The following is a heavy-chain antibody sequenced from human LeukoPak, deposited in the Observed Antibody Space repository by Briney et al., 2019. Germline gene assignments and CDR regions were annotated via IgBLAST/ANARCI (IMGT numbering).Heavy chain of an antibody. J-gene: IGHJ6*02. Sequence: PGGSLRLSCAASGFTVSSNYMSWVRQAPGKGLEWVSVINGGGTTYYADSVKGRFTISRDNSKNTLFLQMNSLRAEDTAVYYCARELVVTAGDHYYYGMDVWGQGTTVTVSS. V-gene: IGHV3-53*01. CDR3: ARELVVTAGDHYYYGMDV. CDR1: GFTVSSNY. D-gene: IGHD2-8*02. CDR2: INGGGTT.